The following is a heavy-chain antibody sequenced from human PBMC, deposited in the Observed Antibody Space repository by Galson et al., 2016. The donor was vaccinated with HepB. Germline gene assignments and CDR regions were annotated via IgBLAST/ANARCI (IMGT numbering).Heavy chain of an antibody. V-gene: IGHV4-31*03. Sequence: TLSLTCTVSGGSISSRGYYWSWIRQHPGKGLEWIGYIYYSGNTHYNPSLKSRITISIDTSKNQFSLKLSSVTAADTAVCYCAREISQYCSGGSCYVFDYWGQGTLVTVSS. CDR3: AREISQYCSGGSCYVFDY. D-gene: IGHD2-15*01. CDR1: GGSISSRGYY. CDR2: IYYSGNT. J-gene: IGHJ4*02.